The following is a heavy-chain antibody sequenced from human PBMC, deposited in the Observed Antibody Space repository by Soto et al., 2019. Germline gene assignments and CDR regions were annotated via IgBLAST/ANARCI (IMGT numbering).Heavy chain of an antibody. V-gene: IGHV3-66*01. D-gene: IGHD2-15*01. CDR2: IYSGGST. CDR3: ARGEVDCYYGMDV. CDR1: GFTVSSNY. J-gene: IGHJ6*02. Sequence: EVQLVESGGGLVQPGGSLRLSCAASGFTVSSNYMSWVRQAPGKGLEWVSVIYSGGSTYYADSVKGRFTISRDNSKNTLYLQMNSLRAEDTAVYYCARGEVDCYYGMDVWGQGTTVTVSS.